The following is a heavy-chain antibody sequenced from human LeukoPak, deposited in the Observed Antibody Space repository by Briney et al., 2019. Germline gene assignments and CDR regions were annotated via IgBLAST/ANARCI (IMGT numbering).Heavy chain of an antibody. CDR1: GYTFTSYA. Sequence: ASVKVSCKASGYTFTSYAMHWVRQAPGQRLEWMGWINAGNGNTKYSQKFQGRVTITRDTSASTAYVELSSLRSEDTAVYYCVKGDGGRKPFDYWGQGTLVTVSS. J-gene: IGHJ4*02. V-gene: IGHV1-3*01. CDR3: VKGDGGRKPFDY. D-gene: IGHD2-15*01. CDR2: INAGNGNT.